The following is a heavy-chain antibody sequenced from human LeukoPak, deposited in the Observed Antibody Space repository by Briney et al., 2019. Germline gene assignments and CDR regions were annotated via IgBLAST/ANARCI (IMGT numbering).Heavy chain of an antibody. V-gene: IGHV3-21*01. CDR2: ISSSSSYI. D-gene: IGHD3-10*01. Sequence: PGGFLRLSCAASGFTFSSYSMNWVRQAPGKGLEWVSSISSSSSYIYYADSVKGRFTISRDNAKNSLYLQMNSLRAEDTAVYYCARDILRFGDGDDAFDIWGQGTMVTVSS. J-gene: IGHJ3*02. CDR3: ARDILRFGDGDDAFDI. CDR1: GFTFSSYS.